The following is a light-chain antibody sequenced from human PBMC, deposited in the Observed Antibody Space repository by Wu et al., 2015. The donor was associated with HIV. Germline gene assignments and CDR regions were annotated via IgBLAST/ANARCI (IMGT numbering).Light chain of an antibody. CDR3: QHYDNWRLT. V-gene: IGKV3-15*01. CDR1: QSVSSSY. CDR2: GAS. J-gene: IGKJ1*01. Sequence: EIVLTQSPGTLSLSPGERATLSCRASQSVSSSYLAWYQQKPGQAPRLLIYGASTRATGIPARFSGSGSGTEFTLTISSLLSEDFAVYYCQHYDNWRLTFGQGTKVELK.